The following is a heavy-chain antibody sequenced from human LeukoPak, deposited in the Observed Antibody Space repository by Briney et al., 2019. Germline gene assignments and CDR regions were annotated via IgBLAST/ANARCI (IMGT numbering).Heavy chain of an antibody. Sequence: GASVKVSCKASGYTFTSHDINWVRQATGQGLEWMGWMSPNSGDTGYAQKFQGRVTMTSDSSISTAYMELSSLRSEDTAIYYCARDQGGGSHRHAFDIWGQGTMVTVSS. CDR2: MSPNSGDT. V-gene: IGHV1-8*01. CDR3: ARDQGGGSHRHAFDI. J-gene: IGHJ3*02. D-gene: IGHD3-16*01. CDR1: GYTFTSHD.